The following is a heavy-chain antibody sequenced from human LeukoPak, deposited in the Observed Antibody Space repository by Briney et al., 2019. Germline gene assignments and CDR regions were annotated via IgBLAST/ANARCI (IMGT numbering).Heavy chain of an antibody. V-gene: IGHV1-46*01. D-gene: IGHD6-19*01. Sequence: ASVKVSCKASGYTFTSYYMHWVRQAPGQGLEWMGIINPSGGSTSYAQKFQGRVTMTRDTSTSTVYMELSSLRSEDTAVYYCATVGRGWNAFDIWGQGTMVTVSS. CDR1: GYTFTSYY. CDR2: INPSGGST. CDR3: ATVGRGWNAFDI. J-gene: IGHJ3*02.